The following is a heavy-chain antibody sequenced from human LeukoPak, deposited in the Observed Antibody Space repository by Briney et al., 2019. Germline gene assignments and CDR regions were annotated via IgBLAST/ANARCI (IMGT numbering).Heavy chain of an antibody. CDR3: AKRWGSSWSTFDY. CDR2: ISIGGNST. V-gene: IGHV3-23*01. CDR1: GFTFSSYA. D-gene: IGHD6-13*01. Sequence: PGMSLRLSCAASGFTFSSYAMSWVRQAPGKGLEWVSTISIGGNSTYYTDSVKGRFTISRDNSKNTLYLQMNNLRAEDTALYYCAKRWGSSWSTFDYWGQGTLVTVSS. J-gene: IGHJ4*02.